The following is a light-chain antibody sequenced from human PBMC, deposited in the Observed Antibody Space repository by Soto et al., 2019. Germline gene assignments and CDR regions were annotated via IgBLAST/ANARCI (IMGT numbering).Light chain of an antibody. V-gene: IGKV1-5*01. Sequence: IQRYHCPSTLSASLGDSVTITCGASQSLNNGLAWYQQKPGKAPKLLIYDASTLERGVPSRFSGTGSGTEFTLTISSLQPDDFATYYCQQYHRSSITFGQGTRLEIK. CDR2: DAS. CDR1: QSLNNG. CDR3: QQYHRSSIT. J-gene: IGKJ5*01.